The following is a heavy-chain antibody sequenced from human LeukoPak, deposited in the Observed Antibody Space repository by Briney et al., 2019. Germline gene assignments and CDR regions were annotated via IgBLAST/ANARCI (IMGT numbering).Heavy chain of an antibody. CDR2: ISGSGGNT. D-gene: IGHD4/OR15-4a*01. CDR1: GFTFSSYA. V-gene: IGHV3-23*01. CDR3: AKHGANYYYYYMDV. Sequence: GGSLRLSCAASGFTFSSYAMNWVRQAPGKGLEWVSAISGSGGNTYYADSVKGRFTISRDNSKNTLYLQMNSLRAEDTAVYYCAKHGANYYYYYMDVWGKGTTVTVSS. J-gene: IGHJ6*03.